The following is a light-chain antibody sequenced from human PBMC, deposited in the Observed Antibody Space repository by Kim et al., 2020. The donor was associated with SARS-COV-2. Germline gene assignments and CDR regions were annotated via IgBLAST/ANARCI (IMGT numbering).Light chain of an antibody. Sequence: SYELTQPPSVSVSPGQTASITCSGDKLGDKYACWYQQKPGQSPVLVIYQASKRPSRIPERFSGSNSGNTATLTISGTQAMDEADYYCQAWDSSTGVFGGGTQLTVL. CDR1: KLGDKY. J-gene: IGLJ3*02. CDR2: QAS. CDR3: QAWDSSTGV. V-gene: IGLV3-1*01.